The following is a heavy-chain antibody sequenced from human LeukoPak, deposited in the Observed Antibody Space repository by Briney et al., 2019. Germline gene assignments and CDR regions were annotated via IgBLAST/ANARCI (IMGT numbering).Heavy chain of an antibody. CDR1: GYTFTSYY. D-gene: IGHD3-3*01. CDR2: INPSGGST. Sequence: GASVKVSCKASGYTFTSYYMHWVRQAPGQGLEWMGIINPSGGSTNYAQKFQGRVTMTRDTSTSTVYMELSSLRSEDTAVYYCARDESTYYDFWSGYGPWAWFDPWGQGTLVTVSS. CDR3: ARDESTYYDFWSGYGPWAWFDP. V-gene: IGHV1-46*01. J-gene: IGHJ5*02.